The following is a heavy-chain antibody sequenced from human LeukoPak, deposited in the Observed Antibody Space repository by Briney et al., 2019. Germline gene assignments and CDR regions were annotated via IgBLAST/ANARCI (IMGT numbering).Heavy chain of an antibody. CDR3: ANSVAAAGTIQQN. Sequence: GGSLRLSCAASGFIFSNYGMNWVRQAPGKGLEWVAAISASGSATSYADSVRGRFTISRDNSKNTLYLQMNSLRAEDTAVYYCANSVAAAGTIQQNWGQGTLVTVSS. D-gene: IGHD6-13*01. CDR1: GFIFSNYG. V-gene: IGHV3-23*01. J-gene: IGHJ4*02. CDR2: ISASGSAT.